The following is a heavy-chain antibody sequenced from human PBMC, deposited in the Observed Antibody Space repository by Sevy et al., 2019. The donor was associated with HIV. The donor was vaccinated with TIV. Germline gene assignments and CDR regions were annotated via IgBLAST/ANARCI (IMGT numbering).Heavy chain of an antibody. Sequence: GGSLRLSCAASGFIFDNYAMHWVRQAPGKGLEWVSVISCAGDTTYYADSVKGRFTISRDNSKNSLYLQVNSLKTEDTDLFYCAKGVIFGCNAFFFDFWGRGTLVTVSS. CDR3: AKGVIFGCNAFFFDF. V-gene: IGHV3-43D*04. J-gene: IGHJ4*02. D-gene: IGHD3-10*01. CDR1: GFIFDNYA. CDR2: ISCAGDTT.